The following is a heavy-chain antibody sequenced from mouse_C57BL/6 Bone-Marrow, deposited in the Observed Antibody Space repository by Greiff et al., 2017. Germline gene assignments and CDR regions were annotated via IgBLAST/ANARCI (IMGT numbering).Heavy chain of an antibody. Sequence: EVQVVESGGGLVKPGGSLKLSCAASGFTFSSYAMSWVRQTPEKRLEWVATISDGGSYTYYPDNVKGRFTISRDNAKNNLYLQMSHLKSEDTAMYYCSGYYFDYWGQGTTLTVSS. CDR1: GFTFSSYA. J-gene: IGHJ2*01. V-gene: IGHV5-4*01. CDR3: SGYYFDY. CDR2: ISDGGSYT.